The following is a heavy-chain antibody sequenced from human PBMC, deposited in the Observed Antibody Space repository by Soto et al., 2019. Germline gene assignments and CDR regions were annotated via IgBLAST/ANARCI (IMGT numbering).Heavy chain of an antibody. V-gene: IGHV3-23*01. CDR3: AKDQKRIAVGPYDY. Sequence: GGSMRVSCAASGFPISSYARSWVRKTTGKGLEWVSAISGSGGSTYYADSVKGRFTISRDNSKNTLYLQMNSLRAEDTAVYYCAKDQKRIAVGPYDYWGQGTLVTVSS. CDR1: GFPISSYA. J-gene: IGHJ4*02. CDR2: ISGSGGST. D-gene: IGHD6-19*01.